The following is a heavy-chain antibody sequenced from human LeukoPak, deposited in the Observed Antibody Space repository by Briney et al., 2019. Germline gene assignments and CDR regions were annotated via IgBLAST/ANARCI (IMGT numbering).Heavy chain of an antibody. Sequence: GSLRLSCAASGFTFSTYGMSWVRQPPGKGLEWIGEINYSGSTNYNPSLKSRVTISVDTSKNQFSLKLSSVTAADTAVYYCARHGNYYGSGSYYWGQGTLVTVSS. CDR2: INYSGST. CDR3: ARHGNYYGSGSYY. J-gene: IGHJ4*02. V-gene: IGHV4-34*01. CDR1: GFTFSTYG. D-gene: IGHD3-10*01.